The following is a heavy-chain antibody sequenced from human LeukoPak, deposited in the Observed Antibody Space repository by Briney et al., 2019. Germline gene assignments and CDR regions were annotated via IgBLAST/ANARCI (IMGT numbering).Heavy chain of an antibody. CDR1: GFTFEDYA. D-gene: IGHD4-17*01. CDR3: VKDKDGYYYYMDV. CDR2: ISWNSDNI. Sequence: PGGSLRLSCAASGFTFEDYAMHWVRQAPGRGLGWVSGISWNSDNIDYADSVKGRFTISRDNANNSLYLQMTSLRPEDTALYYCVKDKDGYYYYMDVWGKGSSVTISS. J-gene: IGHJ6*03. V-gene: IGHV3-9*01.